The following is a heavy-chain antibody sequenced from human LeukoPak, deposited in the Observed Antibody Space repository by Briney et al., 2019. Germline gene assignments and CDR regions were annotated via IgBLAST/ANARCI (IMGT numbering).Heavy chain of an antibody. D-gene: IGHD3-22*01. J-gene: IGHJ4*02. CDR3: AESSGYYYFDY. Sequence: SVKVSCKASGDTCSSYGISWVRQAPGQGLEWMGRIIPILGIANYAQKFQGRVTITADKSTSTAYMELSSLRSEDTAVYYCAESSGYYYFDYWGQGTLVTVSS. V-gene: IGHV1-69*04. CDR2: IIPILGIA. CDR1: GDTCSSYG.